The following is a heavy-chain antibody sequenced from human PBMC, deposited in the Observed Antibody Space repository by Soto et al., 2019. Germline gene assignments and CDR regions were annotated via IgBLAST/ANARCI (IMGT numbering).Heavy chain of an antibody. CDR2: IHHSGST. D-gene: IGHD1-26*01. V-gene: IGHV4-4*02. Sequence: SETLSLTCAVSGGSISGSNWWSWVRQPPGQGLEWIAEIHHSGSTNYNPSLKRRVTVSIDKSKNQISLKLTSVTAADTAVYYCARGSGIVGGSFEYWGQGTLVTVS. CDR3: ARGSGIVGGSFEY. CDR1: GGSISGSNW. J-gene: IGHJ4*02.